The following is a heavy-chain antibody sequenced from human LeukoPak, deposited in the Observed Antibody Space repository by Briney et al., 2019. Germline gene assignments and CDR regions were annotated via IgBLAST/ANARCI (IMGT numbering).Heavy chain of an antibody. V-gene: IGHV1-69*05. J-gene: IGHJ4*02. CDR3: ARVAGFGEFYFDY. CDR1: GGTFSSYA. CDR2: IIPIFGTA. Sequence: ASVKVSCKASGGTFSSYAISWVRQAPGQGLEWMGGIIPIFGTANYAQKFQGRVTITTDESTSTAYMELSSLRSEDTAVYYCARVAGFGEFYFDYWGQGTLVTVPS. D-gene: IGHD3-10*01.